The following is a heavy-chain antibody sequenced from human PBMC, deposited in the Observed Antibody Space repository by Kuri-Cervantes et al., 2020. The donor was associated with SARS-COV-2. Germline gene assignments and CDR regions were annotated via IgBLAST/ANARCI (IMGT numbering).Heavy chain of an antibody. V-gene: IGHV3-7*01. CDR2: IKQDGSEK. J-gene: IGHJ6*03. D-gene: IGHD3-3*01. Sequence: GGSLRLSCAASGFTFSSYWMSWVRQAPGKGLEWVANIKQDGSEKYYVGSVKGRFTISRDNAKNSLYLQMNSLRAEDTAVYYCAREVGSYYDFWSGYYQYYYYYMDVWGKGTTVTVSS. CDR3: AREVGSYYDFWSGYYQYYYYYMDV. CDR1: GFTFSSYW.